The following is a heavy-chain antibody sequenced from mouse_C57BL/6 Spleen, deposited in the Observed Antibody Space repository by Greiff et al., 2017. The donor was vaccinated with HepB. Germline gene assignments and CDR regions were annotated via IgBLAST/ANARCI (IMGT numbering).Heavy chain of an antibody. V-gene: IGHV1-80*01. D-gene: IGHD2-3*01. CDR2: IYPGDGDT. CDR3: ARYDGNYLYFDV. CDR1: GYAFSSYW. J-gene: IGHJ1*03. Sequence: VKLVESGAELVKPGASVKISCKASGYAFSSYWMNWVKQRPGKGLEWIGQIYPGDGDTNYNGKFKGKATLTADKSSSTAYMQLSSLTSEDSAVYFCARYDGNYLYFDVWGTGTTVTVSS.